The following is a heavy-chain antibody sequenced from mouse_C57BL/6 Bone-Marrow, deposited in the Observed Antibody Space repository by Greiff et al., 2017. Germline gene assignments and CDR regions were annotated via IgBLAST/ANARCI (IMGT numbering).Heavy chain of an antibody. J-gene: IGHJ3*01. V-gene: IGHV5-4*01. Sequence: EVQLQESGGGLVKPGGSLKLSCAASGFTFSSYAMSWVRQTPEKRLEWVATISDGGSYTYYPDNVKGRFTISRDNAKNNLYLQMSHLKSEDTAMYYCAREKECAGTWFAYWGQGTLVTVSA. CDR1: GFTFSSYA. D-gene: IGHD4-1*01. CDR3: AREKECAGTWFAY. CDR2: ISDGGSYT.